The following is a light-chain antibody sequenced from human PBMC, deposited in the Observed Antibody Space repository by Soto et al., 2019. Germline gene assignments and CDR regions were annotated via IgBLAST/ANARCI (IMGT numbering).Light chain of an antibody. J-gene: IGKJ1*01. CDR3: QHYGSSPRT. V-gene: IGKV3-20*01. CDR1: QSLSNY. CDR2: DAS. Sequence: EFVLTQSPGTLSLSPGERATLSCRASQSLSNYLAWYLQKPGQAPRLLIYDASTRATGIPDRFSGSGSGTYFTLTISRLEPEDFAVYYCQHYGSSPRTFGQGTNVEIK.